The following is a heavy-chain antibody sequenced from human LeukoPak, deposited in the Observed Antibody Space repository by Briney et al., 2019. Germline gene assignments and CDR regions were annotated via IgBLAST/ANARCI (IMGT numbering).Heavy chain of an antibody. D-gene: IGHD5-18*01. V-gene: IGHV4-59*01. CDR2: ISNSGST. CDR3: ARDLGYNYGIDY. J-gene: IGHJ4*02. CDR1: GGSISNYY. Sequence: SETLSLTCTVSGGSISNYYWSWIRQPPGKGLQWIGHISNSGSTNYDPSLKSRVTISIDTSKIQFSLRLSSVTAADTAVYYCARDLGYNYGIDYWGQGTLVTVSS.